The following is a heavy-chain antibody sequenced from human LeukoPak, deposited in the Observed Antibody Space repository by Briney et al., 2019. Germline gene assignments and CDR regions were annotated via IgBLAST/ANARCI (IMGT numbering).Heavy chain of an antibody. CDR1: GGSISSGNW. V-gene: IGHV4-4*02. J-gene: IGHJ3*02. D-gene: IGHD1-26*01. CDR3: ARVGRGSGDFIHPFDI. Sequence: SETLSLTCVVSGGSISSGNWWSWVGQPPGKGLEGIADIYRSGATAHNSSLQSRITISLDKSKNQFSLKLTSVTAADTAMYYCARVGRGSGDFIHPFDIWGPGTMVTVSS. CDR2: IYRSGAT.